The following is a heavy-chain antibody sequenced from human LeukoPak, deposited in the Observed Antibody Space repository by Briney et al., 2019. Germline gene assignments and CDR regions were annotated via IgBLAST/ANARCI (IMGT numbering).Heavy chain of an antibody. D-gene: IGHD3-3*01. Sequence: SETLSLTCTVSGGSISSSSYYWGWIRQPPGKGLEWIGSIYYSGSTYYNPSLKSRVTISVDTSKNQFSLTLSSVTAADTAVYYRARGAEIFGVVHYYYYMDVWGKGTTVTVSS. J-gene: IGHJ6*03. CDR3: ARGAEIFGVVHYYYYMDV. CDR2: IYYSGST. V-gene: IGHV4-39*07. CDR1: GGSISSSSYY.